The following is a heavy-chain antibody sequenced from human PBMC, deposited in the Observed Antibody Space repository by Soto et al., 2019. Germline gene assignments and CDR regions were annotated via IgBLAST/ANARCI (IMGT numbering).Heavy chain of an antibody. V-gene: IGHV4-59*01. CDR2: IYYSGST. J-gene: IGHJ5*02. CDR3: XRGKRAAAGTGNWFDP. CDR1: GGSISSYY. Sequence: SETLSLTCTVSGGSISSYYWSWIRQPPGKGLEWIGYIYYSGSTNYNPSLKSRVTISVDTSKXQFXLXXXXXTAADTXVYYCXRGKRAAAGTGNWFDPWGQGTLVTVSS. D-gene: IGHD6-13*01.